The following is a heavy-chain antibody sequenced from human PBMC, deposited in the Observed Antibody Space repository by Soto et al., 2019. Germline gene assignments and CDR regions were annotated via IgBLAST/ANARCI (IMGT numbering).Heavy chain of an antibody. CDR3: ARGEDYGDSLNY. D-gene: IGHD4-17*01. V-gene: IGHV3-74*01. Sequence: EVQLVESGGGLVQPGGSLRLSCAASGFTFSTYWMYWVRQAPGKGLVWVSRINSDGSSKSYADSVKGRLTISRDNAKKTLYLQMNSQRAEDTAVYYCARGEDYGDSLNYWGQGTLVTVSS. J-gene: IGHJ4*02. CDR2: INSDGSSK. CDR1: GFTFSTYW.